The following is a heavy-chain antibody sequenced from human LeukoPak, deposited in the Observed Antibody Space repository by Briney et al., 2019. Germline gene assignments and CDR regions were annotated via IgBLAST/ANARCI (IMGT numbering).Heavy chain of an antibody. V-gene: IGHV4-34*01. CDR1: GGSFSGYY. CDR3: ARVITMVRGADY. Sequence: SETLSLTCAVYGGSFSGYYWSCIRQPSGKGLEWIGEINHSGSTNYNPSLKSRVTISVDTSKNQFSLKLSSVTAADTAVYYCARVITMVRGADYWGQGTLVTVSS. J-gene: IGHJ4*02. CDR2: INHSGST. D-gene: IGHD3-10*01.